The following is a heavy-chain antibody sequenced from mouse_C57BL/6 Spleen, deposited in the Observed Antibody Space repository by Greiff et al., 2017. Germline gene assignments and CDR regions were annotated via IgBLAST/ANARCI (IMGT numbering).Heavy chain of an antibody. CDR1: GYTFTDYY. Sequence: VQLQQSGPELVKPGASVKISCKASGYTFTDYYMNWVKQSHGKSLEWIGDINPNNGGTSYNQKFKGKATLTVDKSSSTAYMELRSLTSEDSAVYYCARSHGNYYAMDYWGQGTSVTVSS. CDR2: INPNNGGT. J-gene: IGHJ4*01. D-gene: IGHD2-1*01. V-gene: IGHV1-26*01. CDR3: ARSHGNYYAMDY.